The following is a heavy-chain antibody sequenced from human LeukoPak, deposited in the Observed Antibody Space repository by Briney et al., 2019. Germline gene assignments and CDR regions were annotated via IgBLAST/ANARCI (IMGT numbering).Heavy chain of an antibody. V-gene: IGHV4-30-2*01. CDR2: IYHSGST. CDR3: ARARSTSWYFP. J-gene: IGHJ4*02. D-gene: IGHD6-13*01. CDR1: GGSISSGGYS. Sequence: PSETLSLTCAVSGGSISSGGYSWSWIRQPPGKGLEWIGYIYHSGSTYYNPSLKSRVTISVDRSKNQFSLKLSSVTAADTAVYYCARARSTSWYFPWGQGTLVTVSS.